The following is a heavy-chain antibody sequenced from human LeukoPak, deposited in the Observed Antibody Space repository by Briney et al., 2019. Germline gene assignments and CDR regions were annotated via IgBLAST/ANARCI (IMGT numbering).Heavy chain of an antibody. D-gene: IGHD4-23*01. V-gene: IGHV4-59*12. Sequence: PSETLSLTCTVSGGSLRNYYWNWIRQPPGKGLEWIGQIYYSGGTKYSPTLKSRVTISVDTSKNQFSLKLNSVTAADTAVYYCARDPEFDGGHGFDSWGQGTLVTVSS. J-gene: IGHJ4*02. CDR2: IYYSGGT. CDR3: ARDPEFDGGHGFDS. CDR1: GGSLRNYY.